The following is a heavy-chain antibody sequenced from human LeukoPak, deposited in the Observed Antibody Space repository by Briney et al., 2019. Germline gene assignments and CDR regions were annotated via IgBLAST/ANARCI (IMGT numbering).Heavy chain of an antibody. J-gene: IGHJ5*02. CDR2: ISSSSRYI. CDR1: GFTFSSYA. V-gene: IGHV3-21*01. D-gene: IGHD2-21*02. Sequence: MPGGSLRLSCAASGFTFSSYAMNWVRQTPGKGLEWVSSISSSSRYIYYADSVKGRFTISRDNAKNSLYLQMNSLRAEDTAVYYCARDREYTDCLHNWFDPWGQGTLVTVSS. CDR3: ARDREYTDCLHNWFDP.